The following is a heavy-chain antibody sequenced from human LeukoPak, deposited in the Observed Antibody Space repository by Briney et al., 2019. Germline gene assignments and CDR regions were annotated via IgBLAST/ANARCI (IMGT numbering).Heavy chain of an antibody. CDR3: ARGGVGDGYYLYYFDY. V-gene: IGHV1-18*01. J-gene: IGHJ4*02. CDR2: INTYNGNT. D-gene: IGHD3-22*01. Sequence: ASVKVSCKASGYTFTSYDINWVRQAPGQGLEWMGWINTYNGNTNYAQILQGRVTLTRDTSTSTAYMELRSLRPDDTAVYYCARGGVGDGYYLYYFDYWGQGTLVTVSS. CDR1: GYTFTSYD.